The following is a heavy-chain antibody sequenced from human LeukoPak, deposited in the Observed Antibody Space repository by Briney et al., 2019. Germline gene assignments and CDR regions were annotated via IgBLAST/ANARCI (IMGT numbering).Heavy chain of an antibody. Sequence: SQTLSLTCTVSGGSISSGDYYWSWIRQPPGKGLEWIGYIYYSGSTYYNPSLKSRVTISVDTSKNQFSLKLSSVTAADTAVYYCARDLDYYDSSGYLNWFDPWGQGTLVTVSS. CDR2: IYYSGST. J-gene: IGHJ5*02. CDR3: ARDLDYYDSSGYLNWFDP. V-gene: IGHV4-30-4*01. CDR1: GGSISSGDYY. D-gene: IGHD3-22*01.